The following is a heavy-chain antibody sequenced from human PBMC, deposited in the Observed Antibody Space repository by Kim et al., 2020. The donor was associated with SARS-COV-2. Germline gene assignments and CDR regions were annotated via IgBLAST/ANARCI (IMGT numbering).Heavy chain of an antibody. J-gene: IGHJ4*02. D-gene: IGHD6-13*01. CDR3: ARSVPTYSSSCECDY. CDR1: GYTFTSYA. Sequence: ASVKVSCKASGYTFTSYAMHWVRQAPGQRLEWMGWINAGNGNTKYSQKLQGRVTITRDTSASTAYMELSSLRSEDTAVYYCARSVPTYSSSCECDYWGQGTLVPVSS. V-gene: IGHV1-3*01. CDR2: INAGNGNT.